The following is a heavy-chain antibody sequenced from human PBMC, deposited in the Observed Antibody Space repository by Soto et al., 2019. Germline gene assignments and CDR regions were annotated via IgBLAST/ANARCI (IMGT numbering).Heavy chain of an antibody. Sequence: ASVKVSCKASGYTFTSYAMHWVRQAPGQRLEWMGWINAGNGNTKYSQKFQGRVTITRDTSASTAYMELSSLRSEDTAVYYCARVRGGGGDYLNYWGKGTLGTVSS. J-gene: IGHJ4*02. V-gene: IGHV1-3*01. D-gene: IGHD2-21*01. CDR1: GYTFTSYA. CDR3: ARVRGGGGDYLNY. CDR2: INAGNGNT.